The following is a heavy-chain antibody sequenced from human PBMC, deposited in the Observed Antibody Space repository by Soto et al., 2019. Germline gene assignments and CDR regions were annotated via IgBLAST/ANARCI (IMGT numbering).Heavy chain of an antibody. D-gene: IGHD3-9*01. CDR3: ARDDTYYDLLTEID. Sequence: QVQLVQSGAEVKKPGSSVKVSCKTSGTTFNSYTFNWVRQAPGQGLEWMGRFIPIHGTPNYAQEFRGRVTMTADKSTSTAYMELSSLRSEDTTMYYCARDDTYYDLLTEIDWGQGTLVTVSS. CDR1: GTTFNSYT. J-gene: IGHJ4*02. V-gene: IGHV1-69*08. CDR2: FIPIHGTP.